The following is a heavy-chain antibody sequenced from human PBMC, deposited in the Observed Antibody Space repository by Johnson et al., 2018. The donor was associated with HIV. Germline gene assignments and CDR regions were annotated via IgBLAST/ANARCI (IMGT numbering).Heavy chain of an antibody. CDR1: GFTFSSYW. V-gene: IGHV3-30*03. CDR3: ALYPPDAVDI. J-gene: IGHJ3*02. D-gene: IGHD5/OR15-5a*01. CDR2: ISYDGSNK. Sequence: VQLVESGGGLVQPGGSLRLSCAASGFTFSSYWMSWVHQAPGKGLEWVAVISYDGSNKYYADSVKGRFTISRDNSKNTLYLQMNSLRAEDTAVYYCALYPPDAVDIWGQGTMVTVSS.